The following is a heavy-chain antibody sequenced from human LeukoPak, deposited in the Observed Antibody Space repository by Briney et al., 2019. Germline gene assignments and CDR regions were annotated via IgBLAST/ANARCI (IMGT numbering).Heavy chain of an antibody. CDR1: GGSISSYY. CDR2: IYYSEST. D-gene: IGHD2-15*01. J-gene: IGHJ4*02. V-gene: IGHV4-59*01. CDR3: ASSRLRYCSGGSCHADYYFDY. Sequence: PSETLSLTCTVSGGSISSYYWSWIRRPPGKGLEWIGYIYYSESTNYNPSLKSRVTVPVDTSKNQFSLKLSSVTAADTAVYYCASSRLRYCSGGSCHADYYFDYWGQGTLVTVSS.